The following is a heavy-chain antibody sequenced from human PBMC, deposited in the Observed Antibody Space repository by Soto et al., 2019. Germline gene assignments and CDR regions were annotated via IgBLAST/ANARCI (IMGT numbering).Heavy chain of an antibody. Sequence: EVQLLESGGGLVQPGGSLRLSCAASGFTFSSYAMSWVRQAPGKGLEWVSRISDTGGSTYYADSVKGRFTISRDSSKNTLYLQMNSLRADDTAIYYCAKVGELGVGGFDYWGQGTLVTVSS. CDR2: ISDTGGST. CDR3: AKVGELGVGGFDY. CDR1: GFTFSSYA. J-gene: IGHJ4*02. V-gene: IGHV3-23*01. D-gene: IGHD2-15*01.